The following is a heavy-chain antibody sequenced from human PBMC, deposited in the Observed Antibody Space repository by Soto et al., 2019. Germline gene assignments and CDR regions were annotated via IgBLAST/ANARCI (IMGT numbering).Heavy chain of an antibody. J-gene: IGHJ4*02. CDR2: ISGDGITT. D-gene: IGHD3-10*01. CDR3: AGDPYHYGSAF. Sequence: QVQLVESGGGLVEPGGSLRLSCAASGFRFGDHYMTWIRQAPGKGLAWVSKISGDGITTYYAESVKGRFAVSRDNAKNSLYLQMNRLRADDTAVYFCAGDPYHYGSAFWGQGALVTVSS. CDR1: GFRFGDHY. V-gene: IGHV3-11*01.